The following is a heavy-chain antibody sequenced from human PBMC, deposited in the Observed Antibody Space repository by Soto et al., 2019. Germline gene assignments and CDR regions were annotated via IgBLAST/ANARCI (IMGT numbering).Heavy chain of an antibody. J-gene: IGHJ6*02. CDR1: GGSFSGYY. V-gene: IGHV4-34*01. Sequence: PSETLSLTCAVYGGSFSGYYWSWIRQPPGKGLEWIGEINHSGVTNYKPSIKRRVTISVDTSKNQFSLQLKSVAAADTALYYCARFSGSYYYAMDVWGQGSTVTVSS. CDR3: ARFSGSYYYAMDV. D-gene: IGHD6-19*01. CDR2: INHSGVT.